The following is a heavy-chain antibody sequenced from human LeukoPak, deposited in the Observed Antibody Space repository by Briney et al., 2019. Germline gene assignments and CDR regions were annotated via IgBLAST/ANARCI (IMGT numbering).Heavy chain of an antibody. J-gene: IGHJ5*02. V-gene: IGHV1-3*02. CDR2: SNTGNSNT. CDR1: GYTFTSYT. D-gene: IGHD3-10*01. CDR3: ARGAKFRSYGSGTYYTSLPFDA. Sequence: ASVKVSCKASGYTFTSYTMHWVRQAPGQRLESMGSSNTGNSNTKYTQEFQGRVTITRDTSASTAYMELGSLRSEDMAVYYCARGAKFRSYGSGTYYTSLPFDAWGQGTLVTVSS.